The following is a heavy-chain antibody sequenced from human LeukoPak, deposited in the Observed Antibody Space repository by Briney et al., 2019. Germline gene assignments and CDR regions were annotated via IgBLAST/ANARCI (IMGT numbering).Heavy chain of an antibody. CDR2: INHYGRT. CDR1: GESFSTYY. J-gene: IGHJ6*03. D-gene: IGHD6-6*01. Sequence: SETLSLTCAVYGESFSTYYWTWIRQSPGKGLEWIGEINHYGRTNYNPSLKSRVTISADTSKNQFSLRLSSVTAADTSVYYCARGVRQLDLKYYYYYFYMDVWGKGTTVTVSS. V-gene: IGHV4-34*01. CDR3: ARGVRQLDLKYYYYYFYMDV.